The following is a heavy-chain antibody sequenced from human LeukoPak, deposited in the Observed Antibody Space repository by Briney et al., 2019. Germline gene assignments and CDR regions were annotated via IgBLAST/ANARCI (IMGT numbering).Heavy chain of an antibody. CDR3: AREYCGGDCYPYYYYYYMDV. D-gene: IGHD2-21*01. CDR1: GGTFSSYT. J-gene: IGHJ6*03. Sequence: ASVKVSCKASGGTFSSYTISWVRQAPGQGLEWMGRIIPILGIANYAQKFQGRVTITADKSTSTAYMELSSLRSEDTAVYYCAREYCGGDCYPYYYYYYMDVWGKGITVTVSS. CDR2: IIPILGIA. V-gene: IGHV1-69*04.